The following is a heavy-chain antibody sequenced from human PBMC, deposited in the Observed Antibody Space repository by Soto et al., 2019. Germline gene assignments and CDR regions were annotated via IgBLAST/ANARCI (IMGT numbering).Heavy chain of an antibody. CDR3: AKDRSNGHYYYGMDV. V-gene: IGHV3-23*01. CDR1: GFTFSSYA. CDR2: ISGSGGST. J-gene: IGHJ6*02. Sequence: PGGSLRLSCAASGFTFSSYAMSWVRQAPGKGLEWVSAISGSGGSTYYADSVKGRFTISRDNSKNTLYLQMNSLRAEDTAVYYCAKDRSNGHYYYGMDVWGQGTTVTVSS. D-gene: IGHD2-8*01.